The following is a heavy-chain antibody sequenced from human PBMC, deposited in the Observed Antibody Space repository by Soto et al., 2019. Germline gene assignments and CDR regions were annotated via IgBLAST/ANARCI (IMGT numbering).Heavy chain of an antibody. D-gene: IGHD2-21*02. CDR2: IYWDGDR. CDR1: GFSLSTGGMG. CDR3: VHSRCGGDCLQSYSSHYYYGMDI. J-gene: IGHJ6*02. Sequence: ASGPTLVNPTQTLTLTCTFSGFSLSTGGMGVGWIRQPPGKALEWLALIYWDGDRRYRPSLMSRLTIAKGTSKNQVVLTMTNMDPVDTATYYCVHSRCGGDCLQSYSSHYYYGMDIWGQGTTVTVSS. V-gene: IGHV2-5*02.